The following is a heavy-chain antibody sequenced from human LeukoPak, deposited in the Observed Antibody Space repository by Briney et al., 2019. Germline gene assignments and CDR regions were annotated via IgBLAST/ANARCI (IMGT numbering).Heavy chain of an antibody. CDR3: ARKFLTGRLIDY. CDR1: GFTFSNYG. Sequence: GGSLRLSCAASGFTFSNYGMHWVRQAPGKGLEWVAVISYDGSNEYYADSVKGRFAISRDTSKNTLYLQMNGLRAEDTALYYCARKFLTGRLIDYWGQGTLSPSPQ. CDR2: ISYDGSNE. J-gene: IGHJ4*02. D-gene: IGHD7-27*01. V-gene: IGHV3-30*03.